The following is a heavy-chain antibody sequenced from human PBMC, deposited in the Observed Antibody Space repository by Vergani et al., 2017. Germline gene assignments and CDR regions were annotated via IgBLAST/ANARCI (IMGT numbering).Heavy chain of an antibody. CDR3: ARPHRTYYDILTGYYKGYYFDY. CDR1: GGSFSGYY. J-gene: IGHJ4*02. D-gene: IGHD3-9*01. Sequence: QVQLQQWGAGLLKPSETLSLTCAVYGGSFSGYYWSWIRQPPGKGLEWIGEINHSGSTNYQPSLKSRVTISVDTSKNQFSLKLSSVPAADTAVYYCARPHRTYYDILTGYYKGYYFDYWGQGTLVTVSS. CDR2: INHSGST. V-gene: IGHV4-34*01.